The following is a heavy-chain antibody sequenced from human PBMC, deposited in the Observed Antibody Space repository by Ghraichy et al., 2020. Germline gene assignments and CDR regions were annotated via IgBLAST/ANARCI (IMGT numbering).Heavy chain of an antibody. CDR1: GFTFNTNA. J-gene: IGHJ4*01. CDR2: ISGSSDKT. V-gene: IGHV3-23*01. Sequence: GGSLRLSCVASGFTFNTNAMTWFRKAQGKGREWVQVISGSSDKTFHADSVKGRFTVSRDNFKNPVYLQMDSLRAGDTALYFCAKGGRVSEWWQDLDHWGRGTLVTVSS. D-gene: IGHD2-8*01. CDR3: AKGGRVSEWWQDLDH.